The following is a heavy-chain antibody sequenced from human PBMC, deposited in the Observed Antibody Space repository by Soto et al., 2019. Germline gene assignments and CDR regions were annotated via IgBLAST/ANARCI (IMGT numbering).Heavy chain of an antibody. CDR1: GGTFSSYA. J-gene: IGHJ6*02. V-gene: IGHV1-69*01. CDR2: IIPIFGTA. Sequence: QVKLVQSGAEVKKPGSSVKVSCKASGGTFSSYAISWVRQAPGQGLEWMGGIIPIFGTANYAQKFQGRVTITADESTSTAYMELSSLRSDDTAVYYCARYAGYSYGFTYYYYGMDVWGQGTTVTVSS. CDR3: ARYAGYSYGFTYYYYGMDV. D-gene: IGHD5-18*01.